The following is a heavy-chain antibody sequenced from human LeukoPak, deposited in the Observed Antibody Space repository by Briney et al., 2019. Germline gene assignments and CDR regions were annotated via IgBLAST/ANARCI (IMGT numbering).Heavy chain of an antibody. V-gene: IGHV1-18*01. CDR3: ARGPLGAAFDS. CDR2: ISAYNGNT. D-gene: IGHD3-16*01. J-gene: IGHJ4*02. CDR1: GYTFTNYG. Sequence: ASVKVSCKASGYTFTNYGIHWVRQAPGQGLEWMGWISAYNGNTKYAQNLQGRVTMTTDTSTSTAYMELRSLRSDDTAVYYCARGPLGAAFDSWGQGTLVTVSS.